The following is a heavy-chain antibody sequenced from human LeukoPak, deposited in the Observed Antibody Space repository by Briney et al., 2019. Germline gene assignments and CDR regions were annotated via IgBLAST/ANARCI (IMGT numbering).Heavy chain of an antibody. CDR2: IRNKVNSYTT. CDR3: ASASAGLIEY. CDR1: GFSFSDHF. V-gene: IGHV3-72*01. J-gene: IGHJ4*02. Sequence: GSLRLSCAASGFSFSDHFMDWVRQAPGKGLEWVGRIRNKVNSYTTDFAASVKGRFTISRDDSKNSLYLQMNSLKTEDTAMYYCASASAGLIEYWGQGTLVTVSS.